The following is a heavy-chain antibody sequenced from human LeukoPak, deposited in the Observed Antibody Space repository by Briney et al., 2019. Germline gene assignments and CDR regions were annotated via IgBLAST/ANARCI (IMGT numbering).Heavy chain of an antibody. Sequence: GGSLRLSCITSGFTFSAYAMTWVRQAPGQGLEWISSIDGSGDKTYYGDSVKGRFTISRDNSKNTLYLQMNSLRAEDTAVYYCARDPVGIAAAGSPLDYWGQGTLVTVSS. CDR2: IDGSGDKT. V-gene: IGHV3-23*01. CDR1: GFTFSAYA. D-gene: IGHD6-13*01. CDR3: ARDPVGIAAAGSPLDY. J-gene: IGHJ4*02.